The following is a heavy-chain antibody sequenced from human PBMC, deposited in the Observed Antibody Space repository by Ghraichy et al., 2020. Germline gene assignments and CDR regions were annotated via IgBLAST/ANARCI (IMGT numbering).Heavy chain of an antibody. V-gene: IGHV4-4*02. J-gene: IGHJ5*02. CDR2: IHHSGST. CDR1: GDSIINIRW. CDR3: AGSGTFSLSS. Sequence: SETLSLTCAVSGDSIINIRWWSWVRQPPGKGLEWIGEIHHSGSTSYKSSLMSRVTMSVDRSKNQFSLKLSSVTAADTALYFCAGSGTFSLSSWGQGILVTVTS. D-gene: IGHD3-3*01.